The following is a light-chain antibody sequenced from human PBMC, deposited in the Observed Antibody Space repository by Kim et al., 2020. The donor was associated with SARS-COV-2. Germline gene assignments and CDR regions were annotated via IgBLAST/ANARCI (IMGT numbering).Light chain of an antibody. V-gene: IGLV2-14*03. J-gene: IGLJ1*01. CDR1: SIDVGCYNF. CDR2: DVF. CDR3: ISYRNNGYV. Sequence: PGRSFTTSCTGTSIDVGCYNFVSWYQQYPGKAPNLIIYDVFKRPSVVSNRFSGSNSANTASLTISGRQAEDEADYYCISYRNNGYVFGTGTKVTVL.